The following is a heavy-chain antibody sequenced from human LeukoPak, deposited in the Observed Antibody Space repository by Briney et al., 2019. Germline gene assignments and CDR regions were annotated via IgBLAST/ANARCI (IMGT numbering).Heavy chain of an antibody. V-gene: IGHV3-74*01. D-gene: IGHD2-15*01. Sequence: GGSLRLSCAASGFTFSSYWMHWVRQAPGKGLVWVSRINSDGSSTSYADSAKGRFTISRDNAKNTLYLQMNSLRAEDTAVYYCARGKLLRNYYYGMDVWGQGTTVTVSS. CDR3: ARGKLLRNYYYGMDV. CDR1: GFTFSSYW. J-gene: IGHJ6*02. CDR2: INSDGSST.